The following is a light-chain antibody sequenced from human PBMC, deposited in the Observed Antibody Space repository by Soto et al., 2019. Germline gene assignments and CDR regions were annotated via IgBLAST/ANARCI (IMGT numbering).Light chain of an antibody. CDR2: GAS. Sequence: EIVMTQSPATLSVSPGERATLSCRASQSVSSNLAWYQQKPGQTPRLLIYGASTRATGIPDRFSGSGSGTEFTPTISSLQSEDFAVYYCQQYNNWPPFTFGPGTKVDIK. CDR3: QQYNNWPPFT. J-gene: IGKJ3*01. CDR1: QSVSSN. V-gene: IGKV3-15*01.